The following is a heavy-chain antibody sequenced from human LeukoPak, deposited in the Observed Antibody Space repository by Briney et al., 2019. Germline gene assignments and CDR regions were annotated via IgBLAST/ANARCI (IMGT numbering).Heavy chain of an antibody. CDR3: ARGVRGGDY. J-gene: IGHJ4*02. CDR2: MNPKSGDT. V-gene: IGHV1-8*02. CDR1: GYTFTDYY. D-gene: IGHD3-16*01. Sequence: ASVKVSCKASGYTFTDYYLHWVRQAPGQGLEWMGWMNPKSGDTGYAQKFQGRLTMTRNTSISTAYMELSSLRSEDTAVYYCARGVRGGDYWGQGTLVTVSS.